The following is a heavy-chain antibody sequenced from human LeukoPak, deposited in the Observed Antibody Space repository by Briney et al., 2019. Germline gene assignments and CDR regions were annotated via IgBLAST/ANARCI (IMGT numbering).Heavy chain of an antibody. V-gene: IGHV3-21*01. CDR1: GFTFSRYN. J-gene: IGHJ4*02. D-gene: IGHD1-26*01. CDR3: AREVGATDY. Sequence: GGSLRLSCAASGFTFSRYNMNWVRQAPGKGLEWVSSISSSNTYIYHADSVKGRFTISRDNAKNSLYLQMNSLRAEDTAVHYCAREVGATDYWGQGTLVTVSS. CDR2: ISSSNTYI.